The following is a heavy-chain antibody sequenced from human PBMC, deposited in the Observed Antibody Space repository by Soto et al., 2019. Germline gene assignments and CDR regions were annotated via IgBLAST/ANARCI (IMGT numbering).Heavy chain of an antibody. CDR1: GGSISSSNW. CDR2: IYHSGST. CDR3: TNLSWADYGGIFDS. Sequence: SETLSLTCAVSGGSISSSNWWSWVRQPPGKGLEWIGEIYHSGSTNYNPSLKSRVTISVDKSKNQFSLKLSSVTAADTAVYYCTNLSWADYGGIFDSWGQGTLVTVSS. D-gene: IGHD4-17*01. V-gene: IGHV4-4*02. J-gene: IGHJ5*01.